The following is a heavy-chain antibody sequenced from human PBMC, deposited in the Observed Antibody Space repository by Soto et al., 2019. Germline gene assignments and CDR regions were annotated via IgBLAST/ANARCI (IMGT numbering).Heavy chain of an antibody. V-gene: IGHV3-23*01. CDR1: GFTFSTYA. J-gene: IGHJ5*01. CDR3: ARGTNVDSAYRWFDS. D-gene: IGHD3-16*01. Sequence: EVQLLESGGGLVQPGGSLRLSCAASGFTFSTYAMSWVRQAPGKGLEWVSAISGSGDTTYHADSVKGRFTISRDNAENSLYLQMNSLRAEDTAVYYCARGTNVDSAYRWFDSWGQGTLVTVSS. CDR2: ISGSGDTT.